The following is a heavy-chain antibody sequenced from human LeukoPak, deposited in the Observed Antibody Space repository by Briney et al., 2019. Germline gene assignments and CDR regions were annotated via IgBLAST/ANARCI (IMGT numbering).Heavy chain of an antibody. CDR1: GGSISGGSYY. D-gene: IGHD5-18*01. V-gene: IGHV4-61*02. Sequence: PSETLSLTCTVSGGSISGGSYYWSWIRQPAGKGLEWIGRIYTSGSTNYNPSLKSRVTISLDTSKNQFSLKLTSVTAADTAVYYCARYGYGYFDYWRQGTLVTVSS. CDR3: ARYGYGYFDY. J-gene: IGHJ4*02. CDR2: IYTSGST.